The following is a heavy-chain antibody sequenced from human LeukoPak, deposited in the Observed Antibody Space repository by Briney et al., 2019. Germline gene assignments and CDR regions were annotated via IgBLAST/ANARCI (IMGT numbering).Heavy chain of an antibody. D-gene: IGHD3-22*01. CDR2: IIPIFGTA. CDR1: GGTFSSYA. V-gene: IGHV1-69*05. CDR3: ARAQRIVVVIRDAFDI. Sequence: SVKVSCKASGGTFSSYAISWVRQAPGQGLEWMGGIIPIFGTANYAQKFQGRVTITTDESTSTAYMELSSLRSEDTAVYYCARAQRIVVVIRDAFDIWGQGTMVTVSS. J-gene: IGHJ3*02.